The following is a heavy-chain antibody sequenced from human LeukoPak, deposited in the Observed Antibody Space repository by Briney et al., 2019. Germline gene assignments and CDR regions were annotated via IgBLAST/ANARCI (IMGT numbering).Heavy chain of an antibody. V-gene: IGHV4-59*11. J-gene: IGHJ6*02. CDR1: GGSISSHY. CDR3: ARELGTKAMDV. D-gene: IGHD5-12*01. CDR2: IYHSGST. Sequence: SETLSLTCTVSGGSISSHYWSWIRQPPGKGLEWIGYIYHSGSTYYNPSLKSRVTISVDRSKNQFSLKLSSVTAADTAVYYCARELGTKAMDVWGQGTTVTVSS.